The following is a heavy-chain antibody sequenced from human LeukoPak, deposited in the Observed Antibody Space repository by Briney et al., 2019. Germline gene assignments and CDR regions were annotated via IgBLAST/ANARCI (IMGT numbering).Heavy chain of an antibody. CDR3: ATYEGAVAGYFDY. Sequence: SETLSLTCTVSGDSIRSYYWSWIRQPPGKGLEWIGCISYSGSTHYNPPLKSRLSISVDTSKNQFSLKMNSVTAADTAVYYCATYEGAVAGYFDYWGQGTLVTVSS. J-gene: IGHJ4*02. CDR1: GDSIRSYY. V-gene: IGHV4-59*08. CDR2: ISYSGST. D-gene: IGHD6-19*01.